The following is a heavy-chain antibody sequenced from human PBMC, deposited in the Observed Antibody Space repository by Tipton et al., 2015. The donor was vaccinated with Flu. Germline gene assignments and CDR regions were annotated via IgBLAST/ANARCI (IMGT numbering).Heavy chain of an antibody. J-gene: IGHJ5*02. CDR1: GYSISSGYY. Sequence: TLSLTCAVSGYSISSGYYWGWIRQPPGKGLEWIGSIYHSGSTSYNPSLKSRVTISVDTSKNQFSLKLSSVTAADTAVYYCARRFCSGGSCVTGWFDPWGQGTLVTVSS. D-gene: IGHD2-15*01. CDR3: ARRFCSGGSCVTGWFDP. V-gene: IGHV4-38-2*01. CDR2: IYHSGST.